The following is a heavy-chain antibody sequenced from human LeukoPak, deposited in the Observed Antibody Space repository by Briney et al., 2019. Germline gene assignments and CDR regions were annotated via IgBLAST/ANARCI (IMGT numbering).Heavy chain of an antibody. CDR1: GFTFSSYA. V-gene: IGHV3-23*01. D-gene: IGHD3-10*01. CDR3: AKLLRAGRLLTISLDS. J-gene: IGHJ4*02. CDR2: VSGSGGTT. Sequence: GGSLRLSCAASGFTFSSYAIHWVRQAPGKGLEWVSPVSGSGGTTHYADSAKGRFTISRDNSKNTLYLQLNSLRAEDTAVYYCAKLLRAGRLLTISLDSWGQGTLVTVSS.